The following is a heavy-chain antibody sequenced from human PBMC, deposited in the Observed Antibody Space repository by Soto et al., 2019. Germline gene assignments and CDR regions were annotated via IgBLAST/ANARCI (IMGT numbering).Heavy chain of an antibody. CDR2: ISYSGTT. D-gene: IGHD2-2*02. Sequence: PSETLSLTCTVSGASISSYYWSWIRQSPGKGLEWLGYISYSGTTNYNPSLKSRVTISVDTPKNQFSLKVRSVTAADTAVYYCARHRYCSSTTCYTNIDYWGQGTLVTVSS. CDR3: ARHRYCSSTTCYTNIDY. V-gene: IGHV4-59*08. CDR1: GASISSYY. J-gene: IGHJ4*02.